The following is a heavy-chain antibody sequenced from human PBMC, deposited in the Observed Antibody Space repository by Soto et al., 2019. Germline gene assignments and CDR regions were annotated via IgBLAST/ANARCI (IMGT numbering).Heavy chain of an antibody. CDR2: MYLGDSDDSDP. D-gene: IGHD3-22*01. Sequence: GESLKISRKGSGDSFNTYWIGWVRQMPGKGLEWMGIMYLGDSDDSDPRYSPSFQGQVTISADKSISTAYLQWSSLKASDTAMYYCTRLLGDYYDSSGYQGLGDVWGQGTTVTVSS. J-gene: IGHJ6*02. V-gene: IGHV5-51*01. CDR3: TRLLGDYYDSSGYQGLGDV. CDR1: GDSFNTYW.